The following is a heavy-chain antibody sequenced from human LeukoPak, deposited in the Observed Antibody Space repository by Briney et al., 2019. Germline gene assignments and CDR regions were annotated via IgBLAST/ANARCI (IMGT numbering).Heavy chain of an antibody. CDR2: ISISTSDI. Sequence: AGGSLRLSCAASGFTFSTYSMNWVRQAPGKGLEWISYISISTSDIYYADSVKGRFTISRDNARNSLYLQMNSLRDEDTAVYYCARDYLYAFDYWGQGTLVTVCS. CDR1: GFTFSTYS. CDR3: ARDYLYAFDY. J-gene: IGHJ4*02. V-gene: IGHV3-48*02. D-gene: IGHD2-2*01.